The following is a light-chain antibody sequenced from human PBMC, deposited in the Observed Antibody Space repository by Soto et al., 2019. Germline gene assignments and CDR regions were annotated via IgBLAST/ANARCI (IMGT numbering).Light chain of an antibody. CDR2: GAS. CDR3: QQYDNWPQT. V-gene: IGKV3-15*01. CDR1: QSVSSA. Sequence: EIVLTQSPATLSVSPGERANLSCRASQSVSSALAWYQQKPGQAPRLLIYGASTRATGIPARFSGSGSGTEFTLTISSLQSEDFAVYYCQQYDNWPQTFGQGTKVDIK. J-gene: IGKJ1*01.